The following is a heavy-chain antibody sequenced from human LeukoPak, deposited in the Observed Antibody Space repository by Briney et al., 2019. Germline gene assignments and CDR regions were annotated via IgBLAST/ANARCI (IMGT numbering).Heavy chain of an antibody. CDR3: ARDMIVVVGAFDI. CDR2: IKQDGSEK. J-gene: IGHJ3*02. D-gene: IGHD3-22*01. V-gene: IGHV3-7*01. CDR1: GFTFNIYA. Sequence: GGSLRLSCAASGFTFNIYAMTWVRQAPGKGLEWVAKIKQDGSEKYYVDSVKGRFTISRDNAKNSLLLQMNSLRAEDTAVYYCARDMIVVVGAFDIWGQGTMVTVSS.